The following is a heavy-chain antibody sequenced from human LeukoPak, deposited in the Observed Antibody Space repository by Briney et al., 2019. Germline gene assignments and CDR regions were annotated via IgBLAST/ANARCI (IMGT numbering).Heavy chain of an antibody. CDR1: RFTFSSYG. CDR2: ISSSGGST. V-gene: IGHV3-23*01. Sequence: GGSLRLSCAASRFTFSSYGMSWVRQAPGKGLEWVSGISSSGGSTYHADSVKGRFAISRDNSRNTLYLQMNSLRAEDTAVYYCARGGETAQKDDAFDIWGQGTMVTVSS. CDR3: ARGGETAQKDDAFDI. J-gene: IGHJ3*02. D-gene: IGHD5-24*01.